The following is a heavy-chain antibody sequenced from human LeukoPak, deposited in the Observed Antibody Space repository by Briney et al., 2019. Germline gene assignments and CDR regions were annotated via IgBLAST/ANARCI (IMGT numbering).Heavy chain of an antibody. CDR1: GYTFTSYG. V-gene: IGHV1-18*01. D-gene: IGHD6-19*01. J-gene: IGHJ4*02. CDR3: ARKQRRAVAGLTLYYFDY. CDR2: ISAYNGNT. Sequence: ASGKVSCTSSGYTFTSYGISWVRQAPGQGLEWMGGISAYNGNTNYAQKLQGRVTMTTDTSTSTAYLELRSLRSDDTAVYYCARKQRRAVAGLTLYYFDYWGQGTLVTVSS.